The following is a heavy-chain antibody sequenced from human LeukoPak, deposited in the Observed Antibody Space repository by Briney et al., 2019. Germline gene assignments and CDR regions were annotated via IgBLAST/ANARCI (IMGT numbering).Heavy chain of an antibody. D-gene: IGHD5-24*01. Sequence: SVKVSCMASGGTFSSYAISWVRQAPGQGLEWMGGIIPIFGTANYAQKFQGRVTITTDESTSTAYMELSSLRSEDTAVYYCARASPRDGYNWNYYYYYMDVWGKRTTVTVSS. CDR1: GGTFSSYA. J-gene: IGHJ6*03. CDR2: IIPIFGTA. V-gene: IGHV1-69*05. CDR3: ARASPRDGYNWNYYYYYMDV.